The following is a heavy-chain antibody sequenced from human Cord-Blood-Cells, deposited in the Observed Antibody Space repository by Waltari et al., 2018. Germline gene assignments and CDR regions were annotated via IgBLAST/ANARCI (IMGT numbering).Heavy chain of an antibody. CDR3: ARGCNTIFGVVIDDAFDI. D-gene: IGHD3-3*01. CDR1: GGYFSGYY. CDR2: INHSGST. J-gene: IGHJ3*02. Sequence: QVQLQQWGAGLLKPSETLSLTCAVYGGYFSGYYWSWIRQPPGKGLEWIGEINHSGSTNYNPSLKSRVTISVDTSKNQFSLKLSSVTAADTAVYYCARGCNTIFGVVIDDAFDIWGQGTMVTVSS. V-gene: IGHV4-34*01.